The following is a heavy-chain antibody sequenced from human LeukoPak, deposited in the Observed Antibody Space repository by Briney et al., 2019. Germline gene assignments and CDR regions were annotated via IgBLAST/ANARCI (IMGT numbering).Heavy chain of an antibody. Sequence: PGGSLRLSCAASGFTFDDYAMHWVRQAPGKGLEWVSVIYSGGSTYYADSVKGRFTISRDNSKNTLYLQMNSLRAEDTAVYYCARDQDGQLLWGQGTLVTVSS. D-gene: IGHD2-2*01. V-gene: IGHV3-53*01. CDR2: IYSGGST. J-gene: IGHJ4*02. CDR1: GFTFDDYA. CDR3: ARDQDGQLL.